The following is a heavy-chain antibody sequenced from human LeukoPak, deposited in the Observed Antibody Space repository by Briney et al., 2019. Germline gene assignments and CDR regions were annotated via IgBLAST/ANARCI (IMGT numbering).Heavy chain of an antibody. CDR1: GFTFSSYS. CDR2: ISSSSSYI. D-gene: IGHD3-22*01. CDR3: ASRKTRTYYYDSSGYGPFDY. J-gene: IGHJ4*02. Sequence: GGSLRLSCAASGFTFSSYSMNWVRRAPGKGLEWVSSISSSSSYIYYADSVKGRFTISRDNAKNSLYLQMNSLRAEDTAVYYCASRKTRTYYYDSSGYGPFDYWGQGTLVTVSS. V-gene: IGHV3-21*01.